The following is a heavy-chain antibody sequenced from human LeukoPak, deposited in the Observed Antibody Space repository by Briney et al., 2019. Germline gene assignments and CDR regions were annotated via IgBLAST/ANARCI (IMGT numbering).Heavy chain of an antibody. CDR3: ARVFCSSTSCHPPDY. V-gene: IGHV3-53*01. Sequence: GRSLRLSCAASGFTVSSNYMSWVRQAPGKGLEWVSVIYSGGSTYYADSVKGRFTISRDNSKNTLYLQMNSLRAEDTAVYYCARVFCSSTSCHPPDYWGQGTLVTVSS. CDR2: IYSGGST. CDR1: GFTVSSNY. J-gene: IGHJ4*02. D-gene: IGHD2-2*01.